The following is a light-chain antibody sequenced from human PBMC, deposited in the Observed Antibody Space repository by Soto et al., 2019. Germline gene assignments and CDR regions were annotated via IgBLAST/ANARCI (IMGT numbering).Light chain of an antibody. CDR1: QSVSSY. CDR2: DAS. CDR3: KQRSNWPPLT. Sequence: EIVLTQSPATLSLSPGERATISCRASQSVSSYLAWYQQKPGQAPRLLIYDASNRATGIPARFSGSGSGTDFTLTISSLEPEDFAVYYCKQRSNWPPLTFGGGTKVEIK. J-gene: IGKJ4*01. V-gene: IGKV3-11*01.